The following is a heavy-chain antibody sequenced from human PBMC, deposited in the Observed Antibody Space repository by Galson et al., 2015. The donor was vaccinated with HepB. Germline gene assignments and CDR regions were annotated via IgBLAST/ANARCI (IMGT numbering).Heavy chain of an antibody. J-gene: IGHJ4*02. D-gene: IGHD3-22*01. V-gene: IGHV3-30*04. CDR3: ARGHLDYYDSSGYLDY. CDR2: ISYDGSNK. Sequence: SLRLSCAASGFTFSSYAMHWVRQAPGKGLEWVAVISYDGSNKYYADSVKGRFTISRDNSKNTLYLQMNSLRAEDTAVYYCARGHLDYYDSSGYLDYWGQGTLVTVSS. CDR1: GFTFSSYA.